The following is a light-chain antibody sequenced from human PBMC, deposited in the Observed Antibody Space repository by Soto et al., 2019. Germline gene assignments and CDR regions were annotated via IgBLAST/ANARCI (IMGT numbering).Light chain of an antibody. V-gene: IGKV3-20*01. CDR1: QSVSSSY. J-gene: IGKJ2*01. Sequence: EIVLTQSPGTLSLSPGERATLSCRASQSVSSSYLAWYQQKPGQAPRLLIYGASSRATGIPDRFSGSGSGTDFTLTISRLEPEDFAVYYCKQYGSSPTHYTFGQGTKLEIK. CDR3: KQYGSSPTHYT. CDR2: GAS.